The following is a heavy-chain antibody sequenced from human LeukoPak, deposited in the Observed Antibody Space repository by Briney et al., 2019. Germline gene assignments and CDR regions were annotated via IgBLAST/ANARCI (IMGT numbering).Heavy chain of an antibody. CDR1: GGSINSYY. V-gene: IGHV4-59*07. D-gene: IGHD1-26*01. CDR2: IYYSGST. Sequence: SDTLSLTCTVSGGSINSYYWSWIRQPPGKGLEWIAYIYYSGSTSYNPSLKSRVTISVDTSKNQFSLKLNSVTAADTAMYYCARLFHPALSGNYPFDYWGQGTLVTVSS. J-gene: IGHJ4*02. CDR3: ARLFHPALSGNYPFDY.